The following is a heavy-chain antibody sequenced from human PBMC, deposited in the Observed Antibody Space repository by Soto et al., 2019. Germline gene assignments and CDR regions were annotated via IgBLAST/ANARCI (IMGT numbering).Heavy chain of an antibody. V-gene: IGHV4-59*01. J-gene: IGHJ4*02. D-gene: IGHD1-20*01. CDR1: VGSMNNYL. CDR3: ARGPFFARYQPFDA. CDR2: IHVTGNT. Sequence: PSETLSLTCTVSVGSMNNYLWSWIRQTPGDGLEWIGYIHVTGNTYHNPSLKSPVTISIDASKTQFFLTLTSVTAADTAVYYCARGPFFARYQPFDAWGRGILVTVSS.